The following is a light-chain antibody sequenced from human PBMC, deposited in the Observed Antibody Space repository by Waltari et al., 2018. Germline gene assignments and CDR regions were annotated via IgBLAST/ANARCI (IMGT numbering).Light chain of an antibody. CDR2: AAS. Sequence: AIRITQSPSSLSASTGDRVTITFRASQGISTYLAWHQQKPGKAPKLLIYAASTLQSGVPSRFSGSGSGTDFTLTISCLQSEDFATYYCQQYYSYPRTFGQGTKVEI. CDR3: QQYYSYPRT. V-gene: IGKV1-8*01. CDR1: QGISTY. J-gene: IGKJ1*01.